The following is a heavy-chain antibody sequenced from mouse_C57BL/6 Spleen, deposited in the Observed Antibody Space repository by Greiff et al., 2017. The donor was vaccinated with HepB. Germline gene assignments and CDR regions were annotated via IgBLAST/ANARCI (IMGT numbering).Heavy chain of an antibody. V-gene: IGHV1-54*01. CDR1: GYAFTNYL. D-gene: IGHD1-1*01. CDR2: INPGSGGT. J-gene: IGHJ2*01. CDR3: ARCDSSSYGDY. Sequence: VQLQQSGAELVRPGTSVKVSCKASGYAFTNYLIEWVKQRPGQGLEWIGVINPGSGGTNYNEKFKGKATLTADKSSSTAYMQLSSLTSEDSAVYFCARCDSSSYGDYWGQGTTLTVSS.